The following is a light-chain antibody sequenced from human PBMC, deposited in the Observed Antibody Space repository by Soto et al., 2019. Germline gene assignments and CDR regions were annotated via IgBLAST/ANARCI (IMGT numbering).Light chain of an antibody. CDR1: QPLRSW. V-gene: IGKV1-33*01. J-gene: IGKJ4*01. CDR2: DAS. CDR3: QQYDNLPLT. Sequence: DIQMTQSPSTLSGSVGARVTITCRASQPLRSWLAWYQQKPGKAPKLLIYDASDLETGVPSRFSGSGSGTDYTVTINSLQPEDIATYYCQQYDNLPLTFGGGTKVDIK.